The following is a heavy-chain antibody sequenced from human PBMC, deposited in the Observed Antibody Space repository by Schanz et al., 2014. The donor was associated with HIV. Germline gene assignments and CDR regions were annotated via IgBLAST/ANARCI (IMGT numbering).Heavy chain of an antibody. J-gene: IGHJ2*01. D-gene: IGHD3-10*01. Sequence: VQLVESGGGLVRPGGSLTLSCVASGFKFSDSWMHWVRQVPGKGPVWVARIKYNGSTKEYAASVKGRFTISRDNAKNSLYLQMNSLRAEDTALYFCAKSEGSLWFGELPSGFDLWGRGIVVTVSS. CDR3: AKSEGSLWFGELPSGFDL. V-gene: IGHV3-74*01. CDR2: IKYNGSTK. CDR1: GFKFSDSW.